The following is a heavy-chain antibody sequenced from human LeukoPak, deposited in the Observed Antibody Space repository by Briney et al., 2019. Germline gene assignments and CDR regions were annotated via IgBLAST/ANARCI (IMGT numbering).Heavy chain of an antibody. CDR3: ARLLVAAQRGGEYYYYMDV. V-gene: IGHV4-4*07. CDR1: GGSISSYY. CDR2: IYTSGT. Sequence: SETLSLTCTISGGSISSYYWNWIRQPAGKGLEWIGRIYTSGTIYNPSLKSRVAILLDRSKNQFSLKLSSVTAADTAVYYCARLLVAAQRGGEYYYYMDVWGKGTTVTVSS. J-gene: IGHJ6*03. D-gene: IGHD6-6*01.